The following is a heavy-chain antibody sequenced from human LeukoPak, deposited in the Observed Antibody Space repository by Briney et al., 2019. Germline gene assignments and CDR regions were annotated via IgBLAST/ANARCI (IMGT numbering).Heavy chain of an antibody. J-gene: IGHJ6*03. CDR2: ISYDGSNK. CDR3: ARDPEGITIFGVAAPFRYMDV. CDR1: GFTFSSYW. Sequence: PGGSLRLSCAASGFTFSSYWMSWVRQAPGKGLEWVAVISYDGSNKYYADSVKGRFTISRDNSKNTLYLQMNSLRAEDTAVYYCARDPEGITIFGVAAPFRYMDVWGKGTTVTVSS. D-gene: IGHD3-3*01. V-gene: IGHV3-30*03.